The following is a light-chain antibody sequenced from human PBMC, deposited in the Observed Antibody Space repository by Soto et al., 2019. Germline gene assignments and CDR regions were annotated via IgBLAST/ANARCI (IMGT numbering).Light chain of an antibody. Sequence: AIQLTQSPSSLSASVGDRVTITCRASQGISSALAWYQQKPGKAPKLLIYDASSLESGVPSRFSGSGSGTEFTLSISSLQPDDFATYYCQQYNYYWTFGQGTKVDIK. CDR1: QGISSA. CDR3: QQYNYYWT. J-gene: IGKJ1*01. CDR2: DAS. V-gene: IGKV1D-13*01.